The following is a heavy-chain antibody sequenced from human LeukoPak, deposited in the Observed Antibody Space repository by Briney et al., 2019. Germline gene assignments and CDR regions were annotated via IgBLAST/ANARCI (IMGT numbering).Heavy chain of an antibody. CDR1: GFTVRTNY. CDR3: ARGDSIFVH. Sequence: GGSLRLSCAVSGFTVRTNYISWVRQAPGKGLEWVSVIHSNGGKHYADSVKGRFRISRDEGTNTVYLQMNSLGGGDTALYYCARGDSIFVHWGQGTPVTVSS. D-gene: IGHD4-11*01. J-gene: IGHJ4*02. V-gene: IGHV3-53*01. CDR2: IHSNGGK.